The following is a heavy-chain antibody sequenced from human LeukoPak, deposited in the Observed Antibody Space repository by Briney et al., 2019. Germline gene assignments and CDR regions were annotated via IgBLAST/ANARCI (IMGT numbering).Heavy chain of an antibody. Sequence: SETLSLTCTVSGGSISSYYWNWIRQPPGKGLEWIGYIYYSGSTKYNPSLKSRVTMSVDTSKNQFSLKLSSVTAADTAVYYCARDYYDSSGYRTNWFDPWGQGTLVTVSS. J-gene: IGHJ5*02. D-gene: IGHD3-22*01. V-gene: IGHV4-59*12. CDR3: ARDYYDSSGYRTNWFDP. CDR2: IYYSGST. CDR1: GGSISSYY.